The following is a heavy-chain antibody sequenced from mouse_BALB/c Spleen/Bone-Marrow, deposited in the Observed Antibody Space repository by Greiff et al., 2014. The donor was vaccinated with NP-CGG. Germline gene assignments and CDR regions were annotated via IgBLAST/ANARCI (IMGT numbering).Heavy chain of an antibody. D-gene: IGHD2-10*02. V-gene: IGHV1S29*02. CDR3: ARSYGNWYFDV. Sequence: EVKLQESGPELVKPGASVKISCKASGYTFTDYNTHWVKQSHGKSLEWIGYIYPYNGGTGYNQKFKSKATLTVDNSSSTAYMELRSLTSEDSAVYYCARSYGNWYFDVWGAGTTVTVSS. J-gene: IGHJ1*01. CDR1: GYTFTDYN. CDR2: IYPYNGGT.